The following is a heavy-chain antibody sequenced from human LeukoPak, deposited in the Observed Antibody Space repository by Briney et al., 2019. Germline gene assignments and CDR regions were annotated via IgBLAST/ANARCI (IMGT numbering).Heavy chain of an antibody. Sequence: GRSLRLSCAASGFTFGDYAMHWVRQAPGKGLEWVSGISWNSGSIGYADSVKGRFTISRDNAKNSLYLQMNSLRAEDTALYYCAKDEYYYDSSGCFDYWGQGTLVTVSS. D-gene: IGHD3-22*01. CDR1: GFTFGDYA. CDR3: AKDEYYYDSSGCFDY. J-gene: IGHJ4*02. V-gene: IGHV3-9*01. CDR2: ISWNSGSI.